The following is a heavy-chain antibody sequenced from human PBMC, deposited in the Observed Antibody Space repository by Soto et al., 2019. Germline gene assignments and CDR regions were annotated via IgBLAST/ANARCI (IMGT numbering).Heavy chain of an antibody. CDR1: GVSLSSSY. CDR2: IYYTGTT. J-gene: IGHJ4*02. V-gene: IGHV4-59*01. Sequence: SETLSLTCTVSGVSLSSSYWRWIRQSPGTGLEGIGDIYYTGTTKCNPTLKRRVTISLDTAKNQFSLNVNSLTTADTAVYFCAIGGNRYSNTASGVGGFDFWGQGTLVTVSS. D-gene: IGHD5-12*01. CDR3: AIGGNRYSNTASGVGGFDF.